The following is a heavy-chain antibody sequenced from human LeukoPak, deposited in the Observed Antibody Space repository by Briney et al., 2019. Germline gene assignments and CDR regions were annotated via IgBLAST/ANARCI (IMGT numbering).Heavy chain of an antibody. CDR2: IFGSGGSA. J-gene: IGHJ4*02. V-gene: IGHV3-23*01. Sequence: GGSLRLSCEASGFTFGSYAMYWVRQAPGKGLEWVAGIFGSGGSAHYADSVKGRFTISRDNSKNTVYLQINNLRVEDTAVYYCGKTTTGYSSGQKPAWPVDYWGQGTLVTVSS. D-gene: IGHD6-19*01. CDR1: GFTFGSYA. CDR3: GKTTTGYSSGQKPAWPVDY.